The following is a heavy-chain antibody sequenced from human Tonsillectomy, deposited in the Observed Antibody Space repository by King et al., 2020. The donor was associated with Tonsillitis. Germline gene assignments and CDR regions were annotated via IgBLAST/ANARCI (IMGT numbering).Heavy chain of an antibody. Sequence: QLQESGPGLVKPAETLSLTCTVSGGSISSSSYYWGWIRQPPGKGLEWIGSIYYSGSTFYNPSLKSRVTMSVDTSKNQLSLKLRSVTAADTAMYYCASRHCLGDCYFDSWGQGTMVTVSS. CDR3: ASRHCLGDCYFDS. D-gene: IGHD2-21*02. CDR2: IYYSGST. J-gene: IGHJ4*02. CDR1: GGSISSSSYY. V-gene: IGHV4-39*01.